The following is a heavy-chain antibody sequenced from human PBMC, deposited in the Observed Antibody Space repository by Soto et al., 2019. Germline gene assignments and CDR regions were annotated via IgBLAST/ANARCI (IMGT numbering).Heavy chain of an antibody. CDR2: ISWNSGSI. D-gene: IGHD6-13*01. CDR3: AKDRGSSWYFDY. Sequence: GGSLRLSCAASGFTFDGYAMHWVRQAPGKGLEWVSGISWNSGSIGYADSVKGRFTISRDNAKNSLYLQMNSLRAEDTALYYCAKDRGSSWYFDYWGQGTLVTVSS. J-gene: IGHJ4*02. CDR1: GFTFDGYA. V-gene: IGHV3-9*01.